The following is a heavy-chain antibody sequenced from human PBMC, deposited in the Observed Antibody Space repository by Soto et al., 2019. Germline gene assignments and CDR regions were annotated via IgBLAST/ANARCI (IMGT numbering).Heavy chain of an antibody. V-gene: IGHV1-69*13. D-gene: IGHD2-15*01. CDR1: GYTFTSYG. Sequence: ASVKVSCKASGYTFTSYGISWVRQAPGQGLEWMGGIIPIFGTANYAQKFQGRVTITADESTSTAYMELSSLRSEDTAVYYCARGGDCSGGSCYSSHDYYYVMDVWGQGSKVTVSS. J-gene: IGHJ6*02. CDR3: ARGGDCSGGSCYSSHDYYYVMDV. CDR2: IIPIFGTA.